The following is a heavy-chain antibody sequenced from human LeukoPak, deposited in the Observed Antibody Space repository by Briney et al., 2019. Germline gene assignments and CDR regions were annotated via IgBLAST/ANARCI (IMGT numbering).Heavy chain of an antibody. D-gene: IGHD2-21*02. CDR3: ATYRPAYCGSDCYRFDY. J-gene: IGHJ4*02. CDR1: GYTLTELS. Sequence: ASVKVSCKVSGYTLTELSMHWVRQAPGKGLEWMGGFDPEDGETIYAQKFQGRVTMTEDTSTDTAYMELSSLRSEDTAVYYCATYRPAYCGSDCYRFDYWGQGTLVTVSP. V-gene: IGHV1-24*01. CDR2: FDPEDGET.